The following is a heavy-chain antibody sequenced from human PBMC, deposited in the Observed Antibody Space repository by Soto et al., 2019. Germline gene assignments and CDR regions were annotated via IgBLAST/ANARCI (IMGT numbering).Heavy chain of an antibody. CDR1: GYTFSTYW. CDR2: IYPGDSDT. CDR3: ARQKLWMATINNDAFDI. Sequence: GESLKISCKASGYTFSTYWIGWVRQMPGRGLEWMGFIYPGDSDTSYSPSFQGQVTISADKSTSTVYLQWSSLKALDTAMYYCARQKLWMATINNDAFDIWGQGTMVTVSS. D-gene: IGHD2-21*01. V-gene: IGHV5-51*01. J-gene: IGHJ3*02.